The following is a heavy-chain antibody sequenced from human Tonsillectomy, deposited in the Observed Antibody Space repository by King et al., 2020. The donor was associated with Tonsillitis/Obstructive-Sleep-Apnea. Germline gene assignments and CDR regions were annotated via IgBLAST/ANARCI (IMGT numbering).Heavy chain of an antibody. CDR3: ARHGGRDDFWRGLGTGDWFDP. V-gene: IGHV5-10-1*01. Sequence: VQLVESGAEVKKPGESLRISCRGSGYNFTSNWISWVRQMPGKGLEWMGRIDPSDSYTNYSPSFQGHVTISTDKSISTAYLQWSSLKASDTAIYYCARHGGRDDFWRGLGTGDWFDPWGQGTLVTVSS. J-gene: IGHJ5*02. CDR2: IDPSDSYT. D-gene: IGHD3-3*01. CDR1: GYNFTSNW.